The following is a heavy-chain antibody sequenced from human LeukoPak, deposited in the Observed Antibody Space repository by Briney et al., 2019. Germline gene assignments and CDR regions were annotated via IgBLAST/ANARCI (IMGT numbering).Heavy chain of an antibody. CDR2: ISSGGSTI. V-gene: IGHV3-48*04. D-gene: IGHD6-13*01. CDR1: GFTFRSYG. J-gene: IGHJ4*02. Sequence: GGSLRLSCAASGFTFRSYGMSWVRQAPGKGLEWVSYISSGGSTIYYADSVKGRFTISRDNAKNSLYLQMNSLRAEDTAVYYCARDFRQHLLSYSYYFDYWGQGTLVTVSS. CDR3: ARDFRQHLLSYSYYFDY.